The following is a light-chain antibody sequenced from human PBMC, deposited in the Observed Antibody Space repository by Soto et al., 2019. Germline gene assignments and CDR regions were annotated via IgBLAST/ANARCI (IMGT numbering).Light chain of an antibody. Sequence: IRLTQSPSSLSASVGDRVTISCLASQIITTYLNWYQQKPGKAPNLVIYAASSLQSGVPSRFSGSGSGSDFNLTIRSLQPEDFATYYCQQSYTTPLTFGGGTKVDIK. CDR2: AAS. CDR3: QQSYTTPLT. CDR1: QIITTY. J-gene: IGKJ4*01. V-gene: IGKV1-39*01.